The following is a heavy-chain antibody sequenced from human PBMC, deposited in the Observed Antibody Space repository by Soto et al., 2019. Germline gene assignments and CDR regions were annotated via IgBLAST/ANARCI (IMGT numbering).Heavy chain of an antibody. CDR3: ALRTMAVVPEY. CDR1: GDSISSYY. D-gene: IGHD3-22*01. CDR2: LYYGRSA. Sequence: QVQLQESGPGLVKPSETLSLTCAVSGDSISSYYCLWIRQPPGKGLESIGYLYYGRSANYNPSLTSRFTLSVDTSTNQCSLTLSSITAADTAVYYCALRTMAVVPEYWCQGTMVTVSS. V-gene: IGHV4-59*01. J-gene: IGHJ1*01.